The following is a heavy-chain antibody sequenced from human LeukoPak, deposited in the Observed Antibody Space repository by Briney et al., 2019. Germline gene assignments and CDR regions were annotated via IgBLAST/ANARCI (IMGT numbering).Heavy chain of an antibody. D-gene: IGHD6-19*01. Sequence: SETLSLTCAVYGGSFSGYYWSWVRQPPGKGLERIGEINHSGSTNYNPSLKSRVTISVDTSKNQFSLKLSSVTAADTAVYYCAKRQWLVRLNWFDPWGQGTLVTVSS. J-gene: IGHJ5*02. CDR2: INHSGST. CDR1: GGSFSGYY. V-gene: IGHV4-34*01. CDR3: AKRQWLVRLNWFDP.